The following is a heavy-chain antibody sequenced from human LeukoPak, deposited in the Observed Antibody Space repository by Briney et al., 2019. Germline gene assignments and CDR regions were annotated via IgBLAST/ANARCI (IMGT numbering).Heavy chain of an antibody. V-gene: IGHV3-21*01. D-gene: IGHD1-26*01. Sequence: GGSLGLSCAASGFTFSSYSMNWVRQAPGKGLEWVSSISSSSSYIYYADSVKGRFTISRDNAKNSLYLQMNSLRAEDTAVYYCATSKWELLGGFDYWGQGTLVIVSS. CDR3: ATSKWELLGGFDY. CDR1: GFTFSSYS. CDR2: ISSSSSYI. J-gene: IGHJ4*02.